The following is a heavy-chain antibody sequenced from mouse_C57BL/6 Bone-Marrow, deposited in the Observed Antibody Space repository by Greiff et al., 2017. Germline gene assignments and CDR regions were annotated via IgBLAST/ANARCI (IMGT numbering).Heavy chain of an antibody. J-gene: IGHJ4*01. CDR3: ARDYSNYPYYAIDY. CDR2: INPSSGYT. CDR1: GYTFTSYT. D-gene: IGHD2-5*01. Sequence: QVQLKKSGAELARPGASVKMSCKASGYTFTSYTMHWVKQRPGQGLEWIGYINPSSGYTKYNQKFKDKATLTADKSSSTAYMQLSSLTSEDSAVYYCARDYSNYPYYAIDYWGQGTSVTVSS. V-gene: IGHV1-4*01.